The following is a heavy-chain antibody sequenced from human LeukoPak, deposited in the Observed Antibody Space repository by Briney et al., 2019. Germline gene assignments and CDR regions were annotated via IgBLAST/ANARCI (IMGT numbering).Heavy chain of an antibody. CDR3: ARSNGVVTPFDY. Sequence: RAGGSLRLSCAASGFTFSSYAMHWVRQAPGKGLEWVAVISYDGSNKYYADSVKGRFTISRDNSKNTLYLQMNSLRAEDTAVYYCARSNGVVTPFDYWGQGTLVTVSS. D-gene: IGHD3-3*01. V-gene: IGHV3-30-3*01. J-gene: IGHJ4*02. CDR1: GFTFSSYA. CDR2: ISYDGSNK.